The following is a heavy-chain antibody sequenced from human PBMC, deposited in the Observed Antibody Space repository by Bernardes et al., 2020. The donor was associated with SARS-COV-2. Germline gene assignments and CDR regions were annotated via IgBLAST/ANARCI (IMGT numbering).Heavy chain of an antibody. Sequence: SEPLSLTCNVSGDSMSRYYWNWIRQSPKKGLEWIGYVYLGGGTNYNPSLRSRVSISGDMSKNQVSLTLRTVTAADTAVYFCAREVRPTYGSGRFDHWGLGAPVTVSS. J-gene: IGHJ4*02. CDR3: AREVRPTYGSGRFDH. D-gene: IGHD3-10*01. V-gene: IGHV4-4*08. CDR2: VYLGGGT. CDR1: GDSMSRYY.